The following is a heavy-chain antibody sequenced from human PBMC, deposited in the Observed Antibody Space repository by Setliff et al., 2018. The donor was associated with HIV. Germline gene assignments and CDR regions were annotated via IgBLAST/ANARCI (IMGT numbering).Heavy chain of an antibody. CDR1: GYKFTGYW. J-gene: IGHJ4*02. CDR2: IDPSDSYV. Sequence: GESLKISCKASGYKFTGYWINWVRQMPGKGLEWMGRIDPSDSYVDYSPSFRGHVTISIDKSVSSAHLQWSSLKASDTAMYYCARHKNGAYSLDSWGQGTLVTVSS. D-gene: IGHD4-17*01. V-gene: IGHV5-10-1*01. CDR3: ARHKNGAYSLDS.